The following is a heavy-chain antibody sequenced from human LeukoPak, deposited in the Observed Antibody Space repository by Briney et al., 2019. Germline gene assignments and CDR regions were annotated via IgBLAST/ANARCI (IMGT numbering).Heavy chain of an antibody. J-gene: IGHJ6*03. D-gene: IGHD6-13*01. CDR1: GGSINSYY. Sequence: PSETLSLTCTVSGGSINSYYWSWIRQPPGKGLEWIGCIYYSGSTNYNPSLKSRVTISVDTSKNQFSLKLSSVTAADTAVYYCARQGSSYFYYYYYMDVWGKGTTVTVSS. V-gene: IGHV4-59*01. CDR3: ARQGSSYFYYYYYMDV. CDR2: IYYSGST.